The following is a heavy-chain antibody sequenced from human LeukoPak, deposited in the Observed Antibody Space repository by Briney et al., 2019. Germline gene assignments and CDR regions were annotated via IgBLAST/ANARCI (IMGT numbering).Heavy chain of an antibody. D-gene: IGHD5-12*01. V-gene: IGHV1-2*02. CDR1: GYIFTDYA. J-gene: IGHJ6*02. CDR3: ARAGWLLYSGYYYYGMDV. CDR2: INPNSGGT. Sequence: GASVKVSCKASGYIFTDYAIQWVRQAPGQGLEWMGWINPNSGGTNYAQKFQGRVTMTRDTSISTAYMELSRLRSDDTAVYYCARAGWLLYSGYYYYGMDVWGQGTTVTVSS.